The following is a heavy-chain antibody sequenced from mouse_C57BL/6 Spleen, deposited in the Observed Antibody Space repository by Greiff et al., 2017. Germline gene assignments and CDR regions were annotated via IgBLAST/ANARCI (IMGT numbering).Heavy chain of an antibody. CDR1: GYTFTSYW. J-gene: IGHJ1*03. D-gene: IGHD1-1*01. V-gene: IGHV1-55*01. Sequence: VQLQQSGAELVKPGASVKLSCKASGYTFTSYWITWVKQRPGQGLEWIGDIYPGSGSTNYNEKFKSKATLTVDTSSSTAYMQLSSLTSEDSAVYYCARWRYYGSSPYWYFDVWGTGTTVTVSS. CDR3: ARWRYYGSSPYWYFDV. CDR2: IYPGSGST.